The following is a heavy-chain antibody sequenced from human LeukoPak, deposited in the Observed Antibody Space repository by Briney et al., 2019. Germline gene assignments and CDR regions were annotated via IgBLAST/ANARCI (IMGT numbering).Heavy chain of an antibody. Sequence: GGSLRLSCAASGFTFSNYAMSWVRQAPGKGPEWVSSVSAIGGHTYYADSVKGRFTISRDDSKNTLFLQMNSLRAEDTAVYYCARMTTVTTEGIWGQGTMVTVSS. CDR2: VSAIGGHT. J-gene: IGHJ3*02. CDR1: GFTFSNYA. D-gene: IGHD4-17*01. V-gene: IGHV3-23*01. CDR3: ARMTTVTTEGI.